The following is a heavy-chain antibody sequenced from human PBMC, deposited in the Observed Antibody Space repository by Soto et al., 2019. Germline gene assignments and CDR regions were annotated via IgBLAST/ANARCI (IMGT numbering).Heavy chain of an antibody. CDR2: ISGSGGST. Sequence: EVQLLESGGGLVQPGGSLRLSCAASGFTFSSYAMSWVRQAPGKGLEWVSAISGSGGSTYYADSVKGRFTISRDNSKKTLYLQMNSLRAEDTAVYYCAIITMVRGVTDYWGQGTLVTVSS. D-gene: IGHD3-10*01. J-gene: IGHJ4*02. V-gene: IGHV3-23*01. CDR3: AIITMVRGVTDY. CDR1: GFTFSSYA.